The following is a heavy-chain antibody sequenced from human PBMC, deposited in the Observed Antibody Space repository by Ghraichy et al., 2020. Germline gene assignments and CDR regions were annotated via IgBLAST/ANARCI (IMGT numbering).Heavy chain of an antibody. CDR1: GDSVSTNSAT. CDR3: ARWGHYDSSGYFDY. Sequence: SQTLSLTCAISGDSVSTNSATWNWIRQSPSRGLEWLGRTYYRSKWYNDYAVSVRSRITINPDTSKNQFSLQLNSVTSEDTAVYYCARWGHYDSSGYFDYWGQKTLVTISS. V-gene: IGHV6-1*01. J-gene: IGHJ4*02. CDR2: TYYRSKWYN. D-gene: IGHD3-22*01.